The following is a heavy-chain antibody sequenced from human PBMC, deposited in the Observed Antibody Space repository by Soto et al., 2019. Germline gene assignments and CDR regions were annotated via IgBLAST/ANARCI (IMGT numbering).Heavy chain of an antibody. J-gene: IGHJ4*02. D-gene: IGHD1-26*01. Sequence: GASVKVSCKASGGSFNTFAISWVRQAPGQGLEWMGWINAGNGNTKYSQKFQGRVTITRDTSASTAYMELSSLTSEDTAVYYCARAQGGYSGSYRFDYWGQGTLVTVSS. CDR2: INAGNGNT. CDR1: GGSFNTFA. CDR3: ARAQGGYSGSYRFDY. V-gene: IGHV1-3*01.